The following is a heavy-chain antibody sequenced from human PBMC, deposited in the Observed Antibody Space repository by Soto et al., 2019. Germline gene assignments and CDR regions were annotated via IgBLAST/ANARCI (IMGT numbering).Heavy chain of an antibody. CDR2: IIPIFGTA. Sequence: ASVKVSCKASGGTFSSYAISWVRQAPGQGLEWMGGIIPIFGTANYAQKFQGRVMITADKSTSTAYMELSSLRSEDTAVYYCASCAYCYYFYSGFDYWGQGTMVTVSS. V-gene: IGHV1-69*06. CDR3: ASCAYCYYFYSGFDY. D-gene: IGHD3-10*01. CDR1: GGTFSSYA. J-gene: IGHJ4*01.